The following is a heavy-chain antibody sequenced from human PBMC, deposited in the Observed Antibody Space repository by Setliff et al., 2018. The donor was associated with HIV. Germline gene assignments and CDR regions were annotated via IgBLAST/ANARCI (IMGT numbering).Heavy chain of an antibody. CDR2: IHTSGNT. J-gene: IGHJ5*02. Sequence: PSETLSLTCTVSGGSISSGDYYWTWIRQPAGKGLQWIGRIHTSGNTNYNPSLKSRVTISVDTSKSQFSLKLSSLTAADTAVYYCARGGPPRVATLYWFDPWGQGTLVTVSS. CDR1: GGSISSGDYY. D-gene: IGHD2-15*01. CDR3: ARGGPPRVATLYWFDP. V-gene: IGHV4-61*02.